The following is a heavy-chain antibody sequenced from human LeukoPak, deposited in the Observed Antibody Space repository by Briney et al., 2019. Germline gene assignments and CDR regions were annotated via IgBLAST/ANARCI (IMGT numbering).Heavy chain of an antibody. CDR1: GYTFIGYY. Sequence: GASVKVSCKASGYTFIGYYMHWVRQAPGQGLEWMGWINPNNGGTNYVQKFQGRVTMTRDTSIGTAYMELSRLTSDDTAVYYCARAAPLNLGSGSYYSPLMDVWGQGTTVTVSS. V-gene: IGHV1-2*02. CDR3: ARAAPLNLGSGSYYSPLMDV. J-gene: IGHJ6*02. D-gene: IGHD3-10*01. CDR2: INPNNGGT.